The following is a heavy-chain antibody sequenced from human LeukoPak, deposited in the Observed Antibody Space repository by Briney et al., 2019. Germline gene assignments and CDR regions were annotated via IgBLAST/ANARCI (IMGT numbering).Heavy chain of an antibody. V-gene: IGHV1-69*13. CDR3: ARGGYCSGGSCYSLHYYYYMDV. Sequence: SVKVSCKASGGTFSSYAISWVRQTPGQGLEWMGGIIPIFGTANYAQKFQGRVTITADESTSTAYMELSSLRSEDTAVYYCARGGYCSGGSCYSLHYYYYMDVWGKGTTVTISS. D-gene: IGHD2-15*01. CDR2: IIPIFGTA. CDR1: GGTFSSYA. J-gene: IGHJ6*03.